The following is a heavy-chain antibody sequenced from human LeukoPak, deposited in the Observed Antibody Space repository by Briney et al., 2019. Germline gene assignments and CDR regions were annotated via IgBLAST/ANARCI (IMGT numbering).Heavy chain of an antibody. D-gene: IGHD2-2*01. Sequence: ASVKVSCKASGNTFTSYDINWVRQATGQGLEWMGWMNPNSGNTGYAQKLQGRVTMTRNTSISTAYMELSSLRSEDTAVYYCARDYCSSTSCFGWFDPWGQGTLVTVSS. J-gene: IGHJ5*02. CDR2: MNPNSGNT. CDR3: ARDYCSSTSCFGWFDP. CDR1: GNTFTSYD. V-gene: IGHV1-8*01.